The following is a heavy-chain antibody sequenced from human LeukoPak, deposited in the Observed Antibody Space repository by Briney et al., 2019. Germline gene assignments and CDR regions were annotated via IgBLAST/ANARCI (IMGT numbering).Heavy chain of an antibody. D-gene: IGHD3-10*01. CDR1: GYTFTNHY. CDR3: ARYYYGSGSQYFDY. Sequence: ASVKVSCKASGYTFTNHYMHWVRQAPGQGLEWLGLISPSGDKTWNAQKFQGRATMTRDMSTSTDYLELSSLRSEDTAVYYCARYYYGSGSQYFDYWGQGTLVTVSS. V-gene: IGHV1-46*01. J-gene: IGHJ4*02. CDR2: ISPSGDKT.